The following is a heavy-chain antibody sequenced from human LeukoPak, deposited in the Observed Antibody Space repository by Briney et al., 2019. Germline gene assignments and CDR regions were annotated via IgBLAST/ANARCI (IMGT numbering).Heavy chain of an antibody. D-gene: IGHD3-22*01. CDR2: IIPIFGTA. V-gene: IGHV1-69*05. CDR1: GGTFSSYA. CDR3: ARSSGYYYLNWFDP. J-gene: IGHJ5*02. Sequence: GASVKVSCKASGGTFSSYAISWVRQAPGQGLEWMGGIIPIFGTANYAQKFQSRVTITTDESTSTAYMELSSLRPEDTAVYYCARSSGYYYLNWFDPWGQGTLVTVSS.